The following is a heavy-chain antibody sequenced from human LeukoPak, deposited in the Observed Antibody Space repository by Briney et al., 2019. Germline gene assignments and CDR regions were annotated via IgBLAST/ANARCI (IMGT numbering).Heavy chain of an antibody. CDR3: ARQTAMGRSGDY. J-gene: IGHJ4*02. CDR2: IDPSDSET. V-gene: IGHV5-51*01. Sequence: GESLKISCKASGYSFTSYWIGWVRPMPGKGLEWRGIIDPSDSETRYTPSFQGQVTISVDESLTTAYLQWTSLKASDTAMYYCARQTAMGRSGDYWGQGTRVTVSS. D-gene: IGHD5-18*01. CDR1: GYSFTSYW.